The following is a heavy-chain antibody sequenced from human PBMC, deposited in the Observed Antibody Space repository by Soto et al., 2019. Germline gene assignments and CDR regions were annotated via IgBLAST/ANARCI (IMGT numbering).Heavy chain of an antibody. CDR1: GGSISSGGSY. D-gene: IGHD3-22*01. V-gene: IGHV4-31*03. CDR2: IYYSGST. Sequence: QVQLQESGPGLVKPSQTLSLTCTVSGGSISSGGSYWSWIRQHPGKGLEWIGYIYYSGSTYYNPSLKSRVTISVDTSKNQFSLKLSSVTSADTAVYYCARTSYDSSGTAADPWGQGTLVTVSS. CDR3: ARTSYDSSGTAADP. J-gene: IGHJ5*02.